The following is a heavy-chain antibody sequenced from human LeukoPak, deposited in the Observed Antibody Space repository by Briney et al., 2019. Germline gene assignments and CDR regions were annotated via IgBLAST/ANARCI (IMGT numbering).Heavy chain of an antibody. V-gene: IGHV3-48*04. Sequence: GGSLRLSCAASGFTFSSYSMNWVRQAPGKGLEWVSYISSSSSTIYYADSVKGRFTISRDNAKNSLHLQMNNLRAEDTAVYYCARADYDFWSGYYYYWGQGTLVTVSS. CDR2: ISSSSSTI. CDR3: ARADYDFWSGYYYY. CDR1: GFTFSSYS. D-gene: IGHD3-3*01. J-gene: IGHJ4*02.